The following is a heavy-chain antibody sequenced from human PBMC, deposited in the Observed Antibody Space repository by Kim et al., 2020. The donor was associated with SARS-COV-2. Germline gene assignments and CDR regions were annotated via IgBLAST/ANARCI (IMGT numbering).Heavy chain of an antibody. Sequence: SETLSLTCTVSGGSISSSSYYWGWIRQPPGKGLEWIGSIYYSGSTYYNPSLKSRVTISVDTSKNQFSLKLSSVTAADTAVYYCARSRGPRENWFDPWGQGTLVTVSS. CDR3: ARSRGPRENWFDP. CDR2: IYYSGST. V-gene: IGHV4-39*07. J-gene: IGHJ5*02. CDR1: GGSISSSSYY. D-gene: IGHD1-26*01.